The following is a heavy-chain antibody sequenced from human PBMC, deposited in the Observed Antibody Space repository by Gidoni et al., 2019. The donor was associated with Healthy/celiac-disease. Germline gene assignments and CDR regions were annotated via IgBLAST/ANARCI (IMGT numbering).Heavy chain of an antibody. CDR2: INHSGST. V-gene: IGHV4-34*01. J-gene: IGHJ5*02. D-gene: IGHD6-19*01. Sequence: QVQLQQWGAGLLKPSETLSLTCAVYGASFSGYYWSWIRQPPGKGLEWIGEINHSGSTNYNPSLKSRVTISVDTSKNQFSLKLSSVTAADTAVYYCARDSSGWYVWFDPWGQGTLVTVSS. CDR3: ARDSSGWYVWFDP. CDR1: GASFSGYY.